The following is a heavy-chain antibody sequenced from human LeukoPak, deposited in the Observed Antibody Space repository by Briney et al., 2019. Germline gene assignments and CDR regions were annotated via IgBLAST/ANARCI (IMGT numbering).Heavy chain of an antibody. Sequence: PGGSLRLSCAASGFTFSSYSMNWVRQVPGKGLEWVSSISSSSSYIYYADSVKGRFTISRDTAKNSLYLQMNSLRAEDTAVYYCAKVGGDCSSTSCLYFDYWGQGTLVTVSS. CDR3: AKVGGDCSSTSCLYFDY. V-gene: IGHV3-21*04. J-gene: IGHJ4*02. CDR1: GFTFSSYS. CDR2: ISSSSSYI. D-gene: IGHD2-2*01.